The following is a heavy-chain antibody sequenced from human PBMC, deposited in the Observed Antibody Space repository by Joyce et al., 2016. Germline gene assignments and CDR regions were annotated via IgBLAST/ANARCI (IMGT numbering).Heavy chain of an antibody. J-gene: IGHJ4*02. CDR1: GFTFSRYW. Sequence: EVQLVESGGGLVQPGGSLRLSCAASGFTFSRYWMSWGRQAPGKGLEWVAKVKEDGSEESYVDSVKGRLTISRDKAKNSLFLQMNSLRGEDTAVYYCAGGGITGTRYYFNYWGQGILVSVSS. CDR2: VKEDGSEE. V-gene: IGHV3-7*04. CDR3: AGGGITGTRYYFNY. D-gene: IGHD1-20*01.